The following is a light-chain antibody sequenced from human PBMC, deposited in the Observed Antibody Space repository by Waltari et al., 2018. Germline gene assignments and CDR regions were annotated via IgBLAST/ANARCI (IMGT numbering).Light chain of an antibody. J-gene: IGKJ4*01. Sequence: DVVMTQSPLSLPVTLGQPASISCRSRQSLVYSDGKTYLNWFHQRPGPSPRRLIYKVSNRDSGVPDRFSGSGSATDFTLKISRVEAEDVGVYYCMQGTHWPLTFGGGTKVEIK. V-gene: IGKV2-30*01. CDR2: KVS. CDR3: MQGTHWPLT. CDR1: QSLVYSDGKTY.